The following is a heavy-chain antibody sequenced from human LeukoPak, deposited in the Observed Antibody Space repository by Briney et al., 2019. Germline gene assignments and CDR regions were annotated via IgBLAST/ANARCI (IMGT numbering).Heavy chain of an antibody. CDR2: IYSGGST. Sequence: GGSLRLSCAASGFTVSSNYMSWVRLAPGKGLEWVSVIYSGGSTYYADSVKGRFTISRDNSKNTLYLQMNSLRAEDTAVYYCAWLRDYYYGMDVWGQGTTVTVSS. CDR3: AWLRDYYYGMDV. V-gene: IGHV3-53*01. J-gene: IGHJ6*02. CDR1: GFTVSSNY. D-gene: IGHD5-18*01.